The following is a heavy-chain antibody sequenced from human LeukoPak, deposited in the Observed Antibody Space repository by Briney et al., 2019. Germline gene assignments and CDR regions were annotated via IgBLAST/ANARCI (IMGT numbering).Heavy chain of an antibody. Sequence: PGRSLRLSCAASGFTFSSYWMHWVRQVPGEGLVWVERSNPGGSSITYADSVKGRFTNSRDNAKNTLYLQMDSLRAEDTGVYYCARSNQADDYWGQGTLVTVSS. D-gene: IGHD1-14*01. V-gene: IGHV3-74*01. CDR3: ARSNQADDY. CDR2: SNPGGSSI. CDR1: GFTFSSYW. J-gene: IGHJ4*02.